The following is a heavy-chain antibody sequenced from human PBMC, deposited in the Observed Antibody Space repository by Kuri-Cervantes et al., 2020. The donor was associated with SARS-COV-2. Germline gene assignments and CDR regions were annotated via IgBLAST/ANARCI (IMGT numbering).Heavy chain of an antibody. V-gene: IGHV3-23*01. CDR3: AKERDSLRTSGIAAAGTGFDY. CDR2: ISGSGSNT. D-gene: IGHD6-13*01. CDR1: GFTFSSYG. J-gene: IGHJ4*02. Sequence: GGSLRLSCAASGFTFSSYGMHWVRQAPGKGLEWVSGISGSGSNTHYADSVKGRSTISRDNSKNTLDLQINSLRGEDTAVYYCAKERDSLRTSGIAAAGTGFDYWGQGTLVTVSS.